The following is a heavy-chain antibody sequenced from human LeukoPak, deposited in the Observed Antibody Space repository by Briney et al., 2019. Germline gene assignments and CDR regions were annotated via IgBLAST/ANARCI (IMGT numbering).Heavy chain of an antibody. J-gene: IGHJ3*02. D-gene: IGHD2-15*01. V-gene: IGHV3-74*01. CDR3: VVLGVCSGHPCWGEAYDI. Sequence: GGSVSLLCVAYGFTFSIYWVQWVRQAPGRGLVCLARIYSDGCQTNHADSVKGRLTLSRDHAKHTLFMQMNSVRGGGTAVDDCVVLGVCSGHPCWGEAYDIWGQGSMLSVPS. CDR2: IYSDGCQT. CDR1: GFTFSIYW.